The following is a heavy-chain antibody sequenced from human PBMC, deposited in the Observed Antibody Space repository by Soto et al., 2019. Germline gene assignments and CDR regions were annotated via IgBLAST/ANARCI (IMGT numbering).Heavy chain of an antibody. Sequence: SVQVSCKAAARTFSSYAISWVRQAPGQGLEWMGGIIPIFGTANYAQKFQGRVTITADESTSTAYMELSSLRSEDTAVYYCARDDWFDPWGQGTLVTVSS. J-gene: IGHJ5*02. CDR3: ARDDWFDP. V-gene: IGHV1-69*13. CDR2: IIPIFGTA. CDR1: ARTFSSYA.